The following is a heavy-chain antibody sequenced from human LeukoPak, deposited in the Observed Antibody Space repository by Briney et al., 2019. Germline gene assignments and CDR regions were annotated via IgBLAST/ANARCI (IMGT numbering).Heavy chain of an antibody. V-gene: IGHV1-18*01. D-gene: IGHD3-10*01. CDR1: GYTFTSYG. CDR3: ARDRRGFGEFTIDY. CDR2: ISAYNGNT. Sequence: ASVKVSCKASGYTFTSYGISWVRQAPGQGLEWMGWISAYNGNTNYAQKLQGRVTMTTDTSTNTAYMELRSLRSDDTAVYYCARDRRGFGEFTIDYWGQGTLVTVSS. J-gene: IGHJ4*02.